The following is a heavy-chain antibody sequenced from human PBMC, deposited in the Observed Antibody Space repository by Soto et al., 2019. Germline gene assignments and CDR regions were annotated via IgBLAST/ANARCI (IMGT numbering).Heavy chain of an antibody. CDR3: AKPRGGSYYYYYGMDV. CDR1: GFTFSSYA. J-gene: IGHJ6*02. D-gene: IGHD3-16*01. Sequence: HPGGSLRLSCAASGFTFSSYAMSWVRQAPGKGLEWVSAISGSGGSTYYADSVKGRFTISRDNSKNTLYLQMNSLRAEDTAVYYCAKPRGGSYYYYYGMDVWGQGTTVTVSS. V-gene: IGHV3-23*01. CDR2: ISGSGGST.